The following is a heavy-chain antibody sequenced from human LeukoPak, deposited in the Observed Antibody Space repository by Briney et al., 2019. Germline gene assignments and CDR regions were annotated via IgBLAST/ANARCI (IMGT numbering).Heavy chain of an antibody. D-gene: IGHD2-21*02. CDR1: GFTVSSNY. Sequence: PGGSLRLSCAASGFTVSSNYMSWVRQAPGKGLEWVSVIYSGGSTYYADSVKGRFTTSRDNSKNTLYLQMNSLRAEDTAVYYCARGMVTAHDAFDIWGQGTMVTVSS. J-gene: IGHJ3*02. CDR3: ARGMVTAHDAFDI. V-gene: IGHV3-53*01. CDR2: IYSGGST.